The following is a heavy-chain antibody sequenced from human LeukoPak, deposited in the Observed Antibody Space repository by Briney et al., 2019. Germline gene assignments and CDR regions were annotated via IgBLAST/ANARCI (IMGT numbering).Heavy chain of an antibody. D-gene: IGHD3-3*01. CDR1: GYNFSSYW. V-gene: IGHV5-51*01. Sequence: GESLKISCKGFGYNFSSYWIGWVRHMPGKGLEWMGIISPADSKTRYSASLQGQVTISADKSISTAYLQWISLKASDTGIYYCARHSYDFWSGDYAIPPLDYWGQGTLVTVSS. CDR3: ARHSYDFWSGDYAIPPLDY. J-gene: IGHJ4*02. CDR2: ISPADSKT.